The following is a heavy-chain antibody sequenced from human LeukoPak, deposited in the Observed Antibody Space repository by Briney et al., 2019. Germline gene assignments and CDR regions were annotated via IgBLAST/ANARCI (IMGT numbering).Heavy chain of an antibody. CDR3: ARQAEYYDFWSVYFSDWFDP. CDR2: IYPGDSDT. Sequence: GESLKISCKGSGYSFTSYWIGWVRQMPGKGLEWMGIIYPGDSDTRYSPSFQGQVTISADKSISAAYLQWSSLKASDTAMYYRARQAEYYDFWSVYFSDWFDPWGQGTLVTVSS. V-gene: IGHV5-51*01. J-gene: IGHJ5*02. CDR1: GYSFTSYW. D-gene: IGHD3-3*01.